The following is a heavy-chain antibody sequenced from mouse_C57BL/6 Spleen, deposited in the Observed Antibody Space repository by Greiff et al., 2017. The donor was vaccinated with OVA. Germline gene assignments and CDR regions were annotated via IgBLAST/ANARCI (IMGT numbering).Heavy chain of an antibody. D-gene: IGHD1-1*01. CDR1: GFTFSSYA. J-gene: IGHJ1*03. CDR2: ISDGGSYT. Sequence: EVQGVESGGGLVKPGGSLKLSCAASGFTFSSYAMSWVRQTPEKRLEWVATISDGGSYTYYPDNVKGRFTISRDNAKNNLYLQMSHLKSEDTAMYYCARDSGSSYGYFDVWGTGTTVTVSS. V-gene: IGHV5-4*01. CDR3: ARDSGSSYGYFDV.